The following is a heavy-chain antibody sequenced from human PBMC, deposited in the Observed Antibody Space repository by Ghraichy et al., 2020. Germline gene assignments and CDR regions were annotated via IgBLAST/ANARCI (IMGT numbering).Heavy chain of an antibody. V-gene: IGHV3-7*01. Sequence: GGSLRLSCAASGFTFSSSWMSWVRQAPGKGLEWVATIKQDGSDTFYVDSVKGRFTISRDNAKNSLYLQMNSLRAEDTAVYYCARATFIDIWGQGTMVTVSS. CDR1: GFTFSSSW. CDR3: ARATFIDI. CDR2: IKQDGSDT. D-gene: IGHD1-1*01. J-gene: IGHJ3*02.